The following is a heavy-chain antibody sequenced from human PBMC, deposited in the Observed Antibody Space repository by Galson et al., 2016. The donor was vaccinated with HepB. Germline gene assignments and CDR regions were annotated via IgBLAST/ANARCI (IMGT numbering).Heavy chain of an antibody. D-gene: IGHD4-17*01. CDR2: VWYDEINK. CDR1: GFTFNSYG. V-gene: IGHV3-33*01. CDR3: ASGTTMTPDYFDY. Sequence: SLRLSCAASGFTFNSYGMHWVRQAPGKGLEWVALVWYDEINKFYRDSVKGRFTISRDNSKNTLYLQVNNLRAEDTAVYYCASGTTMTPDYFDYWGQGALVTCSS. J-gene: IGHJ4*02.